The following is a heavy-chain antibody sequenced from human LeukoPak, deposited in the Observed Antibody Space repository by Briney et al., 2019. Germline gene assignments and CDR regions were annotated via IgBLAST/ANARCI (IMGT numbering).Heavy chain of an antibody. Sequence: SVKVSCKASGGTFSSYAISWVRQAPGQGLEWMGGIIPIFGTANYAQKFQGRVTITADESTSTAYMELSSLRSEDTAVYYCARYSSGWYHADYWGQGTLITVSS. J-gene: IGHJ4*02. CDR1: GGTFSSYA. D-gene: IGHD6-19*01. CDR3: ARYSSGWYHADY. V-gene: IGHV1-69*13. CDR2: IIPIFGTA.